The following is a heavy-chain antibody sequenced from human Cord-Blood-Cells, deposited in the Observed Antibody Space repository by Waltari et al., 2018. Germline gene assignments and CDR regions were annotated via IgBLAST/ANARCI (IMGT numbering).Heavy chain of an antibody. CDR3: ARETGGVTIFGVVDY. CDR2: INPNSGGT. D-gene: IGHD3-3*01. Sequence: QVQLAQPVAEVKKTGASVKVSCKASAYTFTGQHMPCVRQAPGQGLECMGRINPNSGGTNYAQKCQGRVTMTRDTSISTAYMELSRLRSDDTAVYYCARETGGVTIFGVVDYWGQGTLVTVSS. V-gene: IGHV1-2*06. CDR1: AYTFTGQH. J-gene: IGHJ4*02.